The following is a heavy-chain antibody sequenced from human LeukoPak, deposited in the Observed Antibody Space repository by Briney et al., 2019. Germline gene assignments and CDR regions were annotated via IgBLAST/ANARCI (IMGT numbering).Heavy chain of an antibody. D-gene: IGHD5-24*01. Sequence: GASVKVSCKASGGTFSSYAISWVRQAPGQGLEWMGRIIPILGIANYAQKFQGRVTITADKSTSTAYMELSSLRSEDTAVYYCARDGVEDGYKYRPDYWGQGTLVTVSS. CDR3: ARDGVEDGYKYRPDY. CDR1: GGTFSSYA. J-gene: IGHJ4*02. V-gene: IGHV1-69*04. CDR2: IIPILGIA.